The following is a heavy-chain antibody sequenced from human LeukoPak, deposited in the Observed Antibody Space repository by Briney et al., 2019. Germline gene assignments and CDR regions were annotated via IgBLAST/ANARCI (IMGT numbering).Heavy chain of an antibody. V-gene: IGHV4-59*08. CDR1: GGSISSYY. J-gene: IGHJ4*02. CDR3: ARHGYDFWSGYYPGGIDY. D-gene: IGHD3-3*01. CDR2: IYYSGST. Sequence: SETLSLTCTVSGGSISSYYWSWIRQPPGKGLEWIGYIYYSGSTNYNPSLKSRVTISVDTSKNQFSLKLSSVTAADTAVYYCARHGYDFWSGYYPGGIDYWGQGTLVTVSS.